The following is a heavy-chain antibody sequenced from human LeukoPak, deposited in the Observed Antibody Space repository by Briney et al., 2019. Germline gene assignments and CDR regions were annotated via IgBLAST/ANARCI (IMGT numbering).Heavy chain of an antibody. CDR3: ARSAVRDAFDL. V-gene: IGHV3-30*04. CDR1: GFTFSSYA. J-gene: IGHJ3*01. Sequence: PGGSLRLSCAASGFTFSSYAMHWVRQTPGKGLEWVALISYDGSNKYYADSVKGRFTISRDNSKNTLNLQMNSLRAEDTAVYYCARSAVRDAFDLWGQGTMVSVSS. D-gene: IGHD6-25*01. CDR2: ISYDGSNK.